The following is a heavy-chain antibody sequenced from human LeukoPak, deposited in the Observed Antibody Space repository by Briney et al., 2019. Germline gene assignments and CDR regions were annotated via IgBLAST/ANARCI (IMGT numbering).Heavy chain of an antibody. D-gene: IGHD3-10*01. CDR2: IHFSGNT. J-gene: IGHJ5*02. Sequence: IRQXXXXXLXXIGYIHFSGNTNYNPSLKSRVTISLDTAKNEFSLKLSSVTAADTAVYYCAGYYYGSGSFYLDPWGQGTLVTVSS. CDR3: AGYYYGSGSFYLDP. V-gene: IGHV4-59*01.